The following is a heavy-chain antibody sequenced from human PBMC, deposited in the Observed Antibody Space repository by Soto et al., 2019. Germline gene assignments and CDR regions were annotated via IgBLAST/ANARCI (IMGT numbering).Heavy chain of an antibody. D-gene: IGHD6-13*01. V-gene: IGHV4-59*08. CDR1: GGSISSDY. Sequence: SETLSLTCTGSGGSISSDYWSWIRQPPGKGLEWIGYIYYSGSTNYNPSLKSRVTISVDTSKNQFSLKLSSVTAADTAVYYCARHRGIAAAGEWYDYWGQGTLVTVS. CDR3: ARHRGIAAAGEWYDY. J-gene: IGHJ4*02. CDR2: IYYSGST.